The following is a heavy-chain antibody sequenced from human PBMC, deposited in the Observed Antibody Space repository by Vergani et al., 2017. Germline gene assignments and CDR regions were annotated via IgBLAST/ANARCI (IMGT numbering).Heavy chain of an antibody. J-gene: IGHJ4*02. V-gene: IGHV3-30-3*02. Sequence: VQLLESGGGLVQPGGSLRLSCAASGFTFSSYAMHWVRQAPGKGLEWVAVISYDGSNKYYADSVKGRFTISRDNSKNTLYLQMNSLRAEDTAVYYCAKSEADYWGQGTLVTVSS. CDR1: GFTFSSYA. CDR2: ISYDGSNK. CDR3: AKSEADY.